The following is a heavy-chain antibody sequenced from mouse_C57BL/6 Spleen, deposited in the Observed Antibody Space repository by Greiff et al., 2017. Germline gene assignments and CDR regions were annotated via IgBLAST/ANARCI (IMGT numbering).Heavy chain of an antibody. CDR2: IDPSDSET. J-gene: IGHJ1*03. V-gene: IGHV1-52*01. CDR3: ARCKGGLWYFDV. CDR1: GYTFTSYW. Sequence: VQLQQPGAELVRPGSSVKLSCKASGYTFTSYWMHWVKQRPIQGLEWIGNIDPSDSETHYNQKFKDKATLTVDKSSSTAYMQLSSLTSEDSAVYYCARCKGGLWYFDVWGTGTTVTVSS. D-gene: IGHD1-3*01.